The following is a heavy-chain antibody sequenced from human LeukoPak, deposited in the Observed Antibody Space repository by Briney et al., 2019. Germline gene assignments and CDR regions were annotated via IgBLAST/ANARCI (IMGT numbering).Heavy chain of an antibody. CDR2: ISPYNGNT. D-gene: IGHD2-8*01. CDR3: ARGGVTSGGLDY. Sequence: SVQVSCKASGCTFITYGITWVRQPPGQELEGMGWISPYNGNTNYAQKLQGRVTMTTDTSTSTAYMELRRLRSDDTAVYYCARGGVTSGGLDYWGQGTLVTVSS. CDR1: GCTFITYG. J-gene: IGHJ4*02. V-gene: IGHV1-18*01.